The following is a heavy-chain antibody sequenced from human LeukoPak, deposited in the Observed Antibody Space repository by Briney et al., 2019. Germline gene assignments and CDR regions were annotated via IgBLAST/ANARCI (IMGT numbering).Heavy chain of an antibody. CDR1: GFTFSSYG. CDR2: IRYDGSNK. V-gene: IGHV3-30*02. Sequence: PGGSLRLSCAASGFTFSSYGMHWVRQAPGKGLEWVAFIRYDGSNKYYADSVKGRFTISRDNSKNTLYLQMNSLRAEDTAVYYCAKDIGLIGIAAATGAFDIWGQGTMVTVSS. J-gene: IGHJ3*02. D-gene: IGHD6-13*01. CDR3: AKDIGLIGIAAATGAFDI.